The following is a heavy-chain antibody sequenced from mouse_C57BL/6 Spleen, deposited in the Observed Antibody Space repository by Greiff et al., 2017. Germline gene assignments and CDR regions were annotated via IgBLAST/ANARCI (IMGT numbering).Heavy chain of an antibody. Sequence: EVKVVESGGGLVKPGGSLKLSCAASGFTFSDYGMHWVRQAPEKGLEWVAYISSGSSTIYYADTVKGRFTISRDNAKKTLFLQMTSLRTEDTTMYYCARVLLRPYSIDYWGQGTTLTVSS. CDR2: ISSGSSTI. CDR3: ARVLLRPYSIDY. D-gene: IGHD1-1*01. V-gene: IGHV5-17*01. J-gene: IGHJ2*01. CDR1: GFTFSDYG.